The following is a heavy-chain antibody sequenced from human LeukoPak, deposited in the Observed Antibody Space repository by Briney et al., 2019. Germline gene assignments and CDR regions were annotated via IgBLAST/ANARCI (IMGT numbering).Heavy chain of an antibody. D-gene: IGHD6-13*01. V-gene: IGHV3-21*06. Sequence: GGSLRLSCAASGFTFKGFSMTWVRQAPGKGLEWVASISSTSAHKYHADSVKGRFTISRDNDKNSLYLQMNSLRTEDTALYYCATRVTADSYDASDIWGQGTMVTVSS. CDR2: ISSTSAHK. CDR3: ATRVTADSYDASDI. CDR1: GFTFKGFS. J-gene: IGHJ3*02.